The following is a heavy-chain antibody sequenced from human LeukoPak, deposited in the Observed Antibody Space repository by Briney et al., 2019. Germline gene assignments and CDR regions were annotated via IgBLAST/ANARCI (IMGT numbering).Heavy chain of an antibody. D-gene: IGHD1-26*01. CDR1: GFTFSSYG. V-gene: IGHV3-30*18. CDR3: AKKGAPHWFDP. Sequence: GGSLRLSCAASGFTFSSYGMHWVRQAPGKGLEWVAVISYDGSNKYYADSVKGRFTISRDNSKNTLYLQMNSLRAEDTAVYYCAKKGAPHWFDPWGQGTLVTVSS. J-gene: IGHJ5*02. CDR2: ISYDGSNK.